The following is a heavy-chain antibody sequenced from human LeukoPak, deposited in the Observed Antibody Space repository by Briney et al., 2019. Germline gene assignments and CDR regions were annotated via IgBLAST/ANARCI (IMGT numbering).Heavy chain of an antibody. CDR1: GGSITSSKYF. D-gene: IGHD2-8*01. Sequence: SETLSLTCAVSGGSITSSKYFWGWIRQPPGKELELIGIISYDGSTDYNPSLKSRVTISTDTSKNQFSLKLTSVTAADTAVYYCAGLGVMVLVYQFEYWGRGTPVTVSS. J-gene: IGHJ4*02. CDR2: ISYDGST. V-gene: IGHV4-39*07. CDR3: AGLGVMVLVYQFEY.